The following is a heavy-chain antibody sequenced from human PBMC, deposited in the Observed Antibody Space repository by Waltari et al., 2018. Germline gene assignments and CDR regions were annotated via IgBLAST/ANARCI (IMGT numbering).Heavy chain of an antibody. CDR3: AKNSRPGWAANFDY. V-gene: IGHV3-23*01. D-gene: IGHD6-25*01. Sequence: EVQLLESGGGWVQPGGYLGLSCAASGFLFNNFGMSWVRQAPGKGLEWVSGIHGSGSDTFYADSVKGRFTISRDNSKNTLYLQMDSLRGEDTAVYFCAKNSRPGWAANFDYWGQGVLVTVSS. CDR2: IHGSGSDT. J-gene: IGHJ4*02. CDR1: GFLFNNFG.